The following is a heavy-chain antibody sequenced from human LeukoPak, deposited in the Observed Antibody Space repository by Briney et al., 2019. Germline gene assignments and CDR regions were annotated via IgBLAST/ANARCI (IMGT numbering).Heavy chain of an antibody. D-gene: IGHD6-19*01. CDR1: GFTFSNYA. CDR2: ISYDGSNT. J-gene: IGHJ4*02. CDR3: ARDWNFGAIAVAYFFDY. Sequence: QTGGSLRLSCAASGFTFSNYAMHWVRQAPGKGLEWVAVISYDGSNTYYADPVKGRFTISRDNSKNTLYLQMNSLRAEDTAVYYCARDWNFGAIAVAYFFDYWGQGTLVTVSS. V-gene: IGHV3-30-3*01.